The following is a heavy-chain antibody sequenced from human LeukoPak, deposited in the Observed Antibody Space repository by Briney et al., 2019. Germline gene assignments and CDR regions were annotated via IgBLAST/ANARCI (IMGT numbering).Heavy chain of an antibody. V-gene: IGHV3-23*01. CDR1: GFTFSNYE. J-gene: IGHJ6*03. D-gene: IGHD2-2*01. CDR2: ISGSGGST. Sequence: GGSLRLSCAASGFTFSNYEMNWVRQAPGKGLEWVSAISGSGGSTYYADSVKGRFTISRDNSKNTLYLQMNSLRAEDTAVYYCAKSSQPNCSSTSCYELHYYYYMDVWGKGTTVTVSS. CDR3: AKSSQPNCSSTSCYELHYYYYMDV.